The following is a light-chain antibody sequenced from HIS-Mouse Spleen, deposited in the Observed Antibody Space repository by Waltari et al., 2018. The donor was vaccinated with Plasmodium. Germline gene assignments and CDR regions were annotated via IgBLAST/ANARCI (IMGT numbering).Light chain of an antibody. CDR3: SSYAGSNNLV. V-gene: IGLV2-8*01. J-gene: IGLJ2*01. CDR1: SRDVGGYHY. Sequence: QSALTPPPSASGSPGQSVTISFTGTSRDVGGYHYVSWYQQHPGKAPKLMIYEVSKRPSGVPDRFSGSKSGNTASLTVSGLQAEDEADYYCSSYAGSNNLVFGGGTKLTVL. CDR2: EVS.